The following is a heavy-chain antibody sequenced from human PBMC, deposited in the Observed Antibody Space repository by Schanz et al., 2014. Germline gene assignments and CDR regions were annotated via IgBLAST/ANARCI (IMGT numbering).Heavy chain of an antibody. CDR2: INPNSGGT. J-gene: IGHJ5*02. Sequence: QVQLVQSGAEVKKPGASVKLSCKASGYTFTDYHIHWVRQAPGQGLEYMGRINPNSGGTNFAQKFQGRVTMTRDTSISTVYMELSRLRSDDTAVYYCAREGTVIRGLSGWFDPWGQGTLVTVSS. CDR1: GYTFTDYH. D-gene: IGHD3-10*01. V-gene: IGHV1-2*06. CDR3: AREGTVIRGLSGWFDP.